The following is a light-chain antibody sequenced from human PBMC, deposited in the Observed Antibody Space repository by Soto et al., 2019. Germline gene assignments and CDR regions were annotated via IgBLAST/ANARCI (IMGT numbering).Light chain of an antibody. V-gene: IGLV2-23*02. J-gene: IGLJ2*01. CDR2: GVI. CDR1: SSDVGSYNL. CDR3: CAYAGSPPSVV. Sequence: QSALTQPASVSGSPGQSITISCTGTSSDVGSYNLVSWYQQHPGKVAKLMIYGVIKRPSGVSNRFSGSKSGNTASLTISGLPAVHEADYCCCAYAGSPPSVVFRGATKVTVL.